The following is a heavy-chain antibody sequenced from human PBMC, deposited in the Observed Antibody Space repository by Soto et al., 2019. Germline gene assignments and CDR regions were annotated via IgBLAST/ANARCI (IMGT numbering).Heavy chain of an antibody. CDR2: IYDSGST. CDR1: GGSISSYY. CDR3: ARIMYYDILTGYLYAMDV. J-gene: IGHJ6*02. V-gene: IGHV4-59*01. D-gene: IGHD3-9*01. Sequence: QVQLQESGPGLVKPSETLSLTCTVSGGSISSYYWSWIQQSPGKGLEWIGHIYDSGSTNYNLSLKSRLTISLDTSKNQFSLKLGSVTAADTAVYYCARIMYYDILTGYLYAMDVWGQGTTVTVSS.